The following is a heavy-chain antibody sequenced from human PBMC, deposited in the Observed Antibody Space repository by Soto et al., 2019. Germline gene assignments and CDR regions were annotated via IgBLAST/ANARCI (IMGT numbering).Heavy chain of an antibody. D-gene: IGHD5-12*01. J-gene: IGHJ4*02. CDR3: ARGYSGYAFDY. V-gene: IGHV1-69*13. CDR1: GGTFSSYA. CDR2: IIPIFGTA. Sequence: RASVKVSCKASGGTFSSYAISWVRQAPGQGLEWMGGIIPIFGTANYAQKFQGRVTITADESTSTAYMELSSLRSEDTAVYYCARGYSGYAFDYWGQGTRVTVSS.